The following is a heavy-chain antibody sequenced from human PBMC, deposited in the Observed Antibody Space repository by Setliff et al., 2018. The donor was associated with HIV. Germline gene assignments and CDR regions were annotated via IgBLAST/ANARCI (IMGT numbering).Heavy chain of an antibody. V-gene: IGHV4-61*09. D-gene: IGHD1-1*01. CDR2: IYTSGST. CDR1: GGSISSGSYY. J-gene: IGHJ5*02. CDR3: ARERSALPWKNWFDP. Sequence: KTSETLSLTCTVSGGSISSGSYYWSWIRQPAGKGLEWIGHIYTSGSTNYNPSLKSRVTISVDTSKNQFSLKLSSVTAADTAVYYCARERSALPWKNWFDPWGQGTLVTVSS.